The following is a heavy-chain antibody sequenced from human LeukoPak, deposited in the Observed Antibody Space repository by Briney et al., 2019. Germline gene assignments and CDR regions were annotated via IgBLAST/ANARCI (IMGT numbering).Heavy chain of an antibody. CDR1: GFTFSSYG. J-gene: IGHJ4*02. CDR3: AKAGSSGYLSYFDY. CDR2: ISGSGGST. D-gene: IGHD3-22*01. Sequence: GGSLRLSCAASGFTFSSYGMSWVRQAPGKGLEWVSAISGSGGSTYYADSVKGRFTISRDNSKNTLYLQMNSLRAEDTAVYYCAKAGSSGYLSYFDYWGQGTLVTVSS. V-gene: IGHV3-23*01.